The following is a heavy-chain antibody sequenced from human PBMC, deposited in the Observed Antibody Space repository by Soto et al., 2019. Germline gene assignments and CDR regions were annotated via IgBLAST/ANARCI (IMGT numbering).Heavy chain of an antibody. D-gene: IGHD3-10*01. CDR2: IHYSGNT. CDR1: GGSISTYH. Sequence: PSETLSLTCSVSGGSISTYHWSWIRQPPGKGLEWIGYIHYSGNTNSNPSLKSRVTMSVDTSKKQFSLKLSSVTAADTAVYYCARGYQMVQVPWYFDYWGQGALVTVSS. J-gene: IGHJ4*02. V-gene: IGHV4-59*01. CDR3: ARGYQMVQVPWYFDY.